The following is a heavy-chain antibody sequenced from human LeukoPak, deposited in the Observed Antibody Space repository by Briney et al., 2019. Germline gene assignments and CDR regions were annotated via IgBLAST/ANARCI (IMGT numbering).Heavy chain of an antibody. J-gene: IGHJ4*02. V-gene: IGHV4-39*01. Sequence: SETLSLTCTVSGGSISSSSYYRGWIRQPPGKGLEWIGSIYYSGSTYYNPSLKSRVTISVDTSKNQFSLKLSSVTAADTAVYYCARRARWFGESGMDYWGQGTLVSVSS. CDR2: IYYSGST. CDR3: ARRARWFGESGMDY. D-gene: IGHD3-10*01. CDR1: GGSISSSSYY.